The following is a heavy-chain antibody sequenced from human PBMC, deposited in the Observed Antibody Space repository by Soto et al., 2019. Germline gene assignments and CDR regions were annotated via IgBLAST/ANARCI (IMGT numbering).Heavy chain of an antibody. CDR1: GGSFSGYY. CDR2: INHSGST. J-gene: IGHJ6*02. V-gene: IGHV4-34*01. Sequence: KASETLSLTCAVYGGSFSGYYWSWIRQPPGKGLEWIGEINHSGSTNYNPSLKSRVTISVDTSKNQFSLKLSSVTAADTAVYYCARGGPGLSRIYYYYGMDVWGQGTTVTVSS. D-gene: IGHD2-15*01. CDR3: ARGGPGLSRIYYYYGMDV.